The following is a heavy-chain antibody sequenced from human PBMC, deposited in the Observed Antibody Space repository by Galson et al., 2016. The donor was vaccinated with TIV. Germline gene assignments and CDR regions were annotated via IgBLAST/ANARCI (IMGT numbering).Heavy chain of an antibody. CDR3: ARQPDSTFDSSGYFSLAPWYFDL. J-gene: IGHJ2*01. Sequence: SVKVSCKASGGTFSSSAISWARQAPGQGLEWMGGIIPIFRTAKYAQKFQGRVTITADESTSTAYMELSSLRSEDTAIYYCARQPDSTFDSSGYFSLAPWYFDLWGRGTLLTV. D-gene: IGHD3-22*01. CDR1: GGTFSSSA. V-gene: IGHV1-69*13. CDR2: IIPIFRTA.